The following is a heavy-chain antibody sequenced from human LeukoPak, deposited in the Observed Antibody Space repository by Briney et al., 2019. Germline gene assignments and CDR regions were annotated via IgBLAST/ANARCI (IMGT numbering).Heavy chain of an antibody. Sequence: PGGSLRLSCAAPGFIFRRYSMGWVRQAPGKGLEFVHHLKESGIEEEYGDSVEGRFTMSRDNAENSLYLEMNSLRADDTALYFCVRWRRAQSEFDYWGQGTQVTVSS. CDR2: LKESGIEE. CDR3: VRWRRAQSEFDY. V-gene: IGHV3-7*01. D-gene: IGHD3-3*01. CDR1: GFIFRRYS. J-gene: IGHJ4*02.